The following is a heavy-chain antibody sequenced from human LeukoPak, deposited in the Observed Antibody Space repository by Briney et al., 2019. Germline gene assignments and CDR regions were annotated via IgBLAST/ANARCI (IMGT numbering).Heavy chain of an antibody. CDR3: EKDLGGSGDYRPY. Sequence: GGSLRLSCAASGFTFSSYAMSWVRQAPGKGLEWVSAISGSDGSTYYADSVKGRFTISRDNSKNTLYLQMNSLSAEDTAVYYCEKDLGGSGDYRPYWGRDLWSPSP. CDR2: ISGSDGST. J-gene: IGHJ4*02. CDR1: GFTFSSYA. D-gene: IGHD2-21*02. V-gene: IGHV3-23*01.